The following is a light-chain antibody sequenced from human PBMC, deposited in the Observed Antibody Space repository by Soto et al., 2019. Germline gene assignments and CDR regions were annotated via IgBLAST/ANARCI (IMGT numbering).Light chain of an antibody. J-gene: IGKJ3*01. Sequence: EIQMKPSPSPPSSSLGDKSTNTFRASQSISRYLNWYQQKPGKAPNLLIYAASSLQSGVPSRFSGSGSGTDFTLTISSLQPEDFATYYCQQSYNAVFTFGPGT. CDR2: AAS. CDR1: QSISRY. CDR3: QQSYNAVFT. V-gene: IGKV1-39*01.